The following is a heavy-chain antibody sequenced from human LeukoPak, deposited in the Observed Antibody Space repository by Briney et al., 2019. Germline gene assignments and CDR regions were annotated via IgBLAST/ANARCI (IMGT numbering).Heavy chain of an antibody. Sequence: GGSLRLSCAASGFTFSSYSMNWVRRAPGKGLEWVSSISSSSSYIYYADSVKGRFTISRDNAKNSLYLQMNSLRAEDTAVYYCARVDSGGRRYFDYWGQGTLVTVSS. V-gene: IGHV3-21*01. D-gene: IGHD6-19*01. CDR3: ARVDSGGRRYFDY. J-gene: IGHJ4*02. CDR2: ISSSSSYI. CDR1: GFTFSSYS.